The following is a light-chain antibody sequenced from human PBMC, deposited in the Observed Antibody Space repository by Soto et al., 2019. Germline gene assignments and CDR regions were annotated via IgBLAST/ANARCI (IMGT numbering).Light chain of an antibody. CDR1: QDSRND. CDR2: AAS. Sequence: AIQMTQSPSSLSASVGDRVTITGRASQDSRNDLGWYQQKPGKAPKLLIYAASSLQSGVPSRFSGSASGTDFTLTIRSLKHEDFATYYCLQDYSYPWTFGQGTNVEIK. V-gene: IGKV1-6*01. CDR3: LQDYSYPWT. J-gene: IGKJ1*01.